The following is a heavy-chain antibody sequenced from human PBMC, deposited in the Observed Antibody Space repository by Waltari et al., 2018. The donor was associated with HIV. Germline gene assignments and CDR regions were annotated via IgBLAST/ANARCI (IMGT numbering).Heavy chain of an antibody. CDR1: GGSLSSSPYS. D-gene: IGHD4-17*01. J-gene: IGHJ5*02. CDR3: ASRGGTVTTRRFDP. V-gene: IGHV4-39*01. CDR2: IYYSGST. Sequence: QLQLQESGPGLVKPSETLSLTCTVSGGSLSSSPYSWGWIRQPPGKGLEWIGSIYYSGSTYSNPSLKSRVTISVDTSKNQFSLKLSSVTAADTAVYYCASRGGTVTTRRFDPWGQGTLVTVSS.